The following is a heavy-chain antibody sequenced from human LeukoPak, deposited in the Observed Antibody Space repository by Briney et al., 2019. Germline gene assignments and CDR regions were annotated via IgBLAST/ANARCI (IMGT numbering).Heavy chain of an antibody. J-gene: IGHJ5*02. V-gene: IGHV4-39*07. Sequence: SETLSLTCTVSGGSISSSSYYWGWIRQPPGKGLEWIGSIYYSGSTYYNPSLKSRVTISADTSKNQFSLKVKSVTAADTAVYYCAKNGQSGFSFDPWGQGTLVTVSS. CDR3: AKNGQSGFSFDP. D-gene: IGHD3-3*01. CDR2: IYYSGST. CDR1: GGSISSSSYY.